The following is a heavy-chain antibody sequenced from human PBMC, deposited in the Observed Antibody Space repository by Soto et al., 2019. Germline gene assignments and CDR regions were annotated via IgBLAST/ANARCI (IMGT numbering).Heavy chain of an antibody. V-gene: IGHV3-48*01. J-gene: IGHJ4*02. CDR2: ISSSSTTM. CDR3: ARDYSSVWYFDY. D-gene: IGHD6-25*01. Sequence: GGSLRLSRAASGFTFSSYSMNWVRQAPGKGLEWVSYISSSSTTMYYADSVKGRFTISRDNAKNSLYLQMNSLRAEDTAVYYCARDYSSVWYFDYWGQGTLVTVSS. CDR1: GFTFSSYS.